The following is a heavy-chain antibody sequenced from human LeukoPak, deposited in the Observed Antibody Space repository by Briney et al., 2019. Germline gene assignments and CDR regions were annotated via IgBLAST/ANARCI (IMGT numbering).Heavy chain of an antibody. J-gene: IGHJ6*02. CDR1: GFSISTYD. V-gene: IGHV3-13*01. D-gene: IGHD2-2*01. CDR3: ARAGKEYQFHGMDV. CDR2: IGTAGDT. Sequence: GGSLRLSCVASGFSISTYDMFWVRQPTGKGLEWVSVIGTAGDTCYPDSVKDRFTISRDNVRNSLYLQMINLRAGDTAIYYCARAGKEYQFHGMDVWGQGSTVTVSS.